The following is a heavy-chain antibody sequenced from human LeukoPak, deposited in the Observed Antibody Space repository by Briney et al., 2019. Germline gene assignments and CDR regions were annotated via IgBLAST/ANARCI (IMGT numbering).Heavy chain of an antibody. V-gene: IGHV3-23*01. Sequence: GGSLRLSCAASGFTFSSYAMSWVRQAPGKGLEWVSAISGSGGSTYYADSVKGRFTISRDNSKNTLYQQMNSLRAEDTAVYYCAKPLYSSGWYVVDYWGQGTLVTVSS. D-gene: IGHD6-19*01. CDR3: AKPLYSSGWYVVDY. J-gene: IGHJ4*02. CDR2: ISGSGGST. CDR1: GFTFSSYA.